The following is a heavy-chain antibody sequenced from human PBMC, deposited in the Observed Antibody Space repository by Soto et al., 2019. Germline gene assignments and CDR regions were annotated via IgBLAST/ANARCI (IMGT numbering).Heavy chain of an antibody. CDR2: ISYDGSNK. V-gene: IGHV3-30*18. Sequence: QVQLVESGGGVVQPGRSLRLSCAASGFTFHNYGMHWVRQAPGKGLEWVAVISYDGSNKYYPDSVKGRFTISRDNSKDTLYRQINSLRPEDTGVYYCAKAVDITVRGVPPSDFWGQGPLVTVSS. J-gene: IGHJ4*02. D-gene: IGHD3-10*01. CDR1: GFTFHNYG. CDR3: AKAVDITVRGVPPSDF.